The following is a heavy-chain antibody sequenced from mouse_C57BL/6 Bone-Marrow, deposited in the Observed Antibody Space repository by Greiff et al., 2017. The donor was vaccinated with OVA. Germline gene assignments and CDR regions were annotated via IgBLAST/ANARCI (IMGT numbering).Heavy chain of an antibody. V-gene: IGHV1-78*01. D-gene: IGHD3-2*02. J-gene: IGHJ2*01. CDR2: IYPRDGST. Sequence: VQLQQSDAELVKPGASVKISCKVSGYTFTDHTIHWMKQRPEQGLEWIGYIYPRDGSTKYNEKFTGKSTLTADKSSSTAYMQLNSLTSEDSAVYFGARKQAGYYFDYWGQGTTLTVSS. CDR3: ARKQAGYYFDY. CDR1: GYTFTDHT.